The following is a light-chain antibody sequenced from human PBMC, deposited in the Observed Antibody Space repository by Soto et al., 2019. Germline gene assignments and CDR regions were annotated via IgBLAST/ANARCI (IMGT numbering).Light chain of an antibody. CDR3: ASWDASVSGWV. V-gene: IGLV1-47*01. CDR2: RNN. Sequence: QSVLSQPPSASRTPGQRVTISCSGSSPNIGSKYVYWYQQLPGTAPKLLIYRNNERPSGVPDRFSGSKSGTSASLAIGDLRSEDEADYYCASWDASVSGWVFGGGTKLTVL. J-gene: IGLJ3*02. CDR1: SPNIGSKY.